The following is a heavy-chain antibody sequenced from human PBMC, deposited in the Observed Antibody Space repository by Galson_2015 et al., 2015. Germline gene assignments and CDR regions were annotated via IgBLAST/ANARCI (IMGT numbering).Heavy chain of an antibody. CDR3: ASLRGADPLGFDY. CDR2: IYPDDSDA. D-gene: IGHD3-16*01. Sequence: QSGAEVKKPGESLKISCKGSGYNFATNWIGRVRQMPGKGLEWMGIIYPDDSDARYSPSFQGQVTISANRSISAAYLQWSSLKASDTAMYYCASLRGADPLGFDYWGQGTLVTVSS. V-gene: IGHV5-51*01. CDR1: GYNFATNW. J-gene: IGHJ4*02.